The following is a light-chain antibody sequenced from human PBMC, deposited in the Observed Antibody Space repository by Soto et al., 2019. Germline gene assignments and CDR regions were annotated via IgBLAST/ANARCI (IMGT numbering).Light chain of an antibody. J-gene: IGKJ4*01. CDR1: QTVLYSSNNKNY. CDR3: QQYYSTPLT. CDR2: WAS. Sequence: DIVMTQSPDSLAVSLGERATINCKTSQTVLYSSNNKNYLAWYQQKPGQPPKLLIYWASTRQSGVPDRFSGSGSGTDFTLTISSLQAEDVVVYYCQQYYSTPLTFGGGTKVERK. V-gene: IGKV4-1*01.